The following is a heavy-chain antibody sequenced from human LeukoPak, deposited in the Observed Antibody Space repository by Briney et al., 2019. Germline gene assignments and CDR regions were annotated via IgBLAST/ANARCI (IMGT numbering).Heavy chain of an antibody. CDR1: GYTFTSYG. CDR3: ARAEYYYGSGSYSLPNYYYHYMDV. Sequence: GASVKVSCKASGYTFTSYGISWVRQAPGQGLGWMGWISAYNGNTNYAQKLQGRVTMTTDTSTSTAYMELRSLRSDDTAVYYCARAEYYYGSGSYSLPNYYYHYMDVWGKGTTVTVSS. V-gene: IGHV1-18*01. J-gene: IGHJ6*03. CDR2: ISAYNGNT. D-gene: IGHD3-10*01.